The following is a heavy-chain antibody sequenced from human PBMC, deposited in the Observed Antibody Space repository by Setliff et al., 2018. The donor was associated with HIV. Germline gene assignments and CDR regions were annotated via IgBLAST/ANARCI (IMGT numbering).Heavy chain of an antibody. V-gene: IGHV1-2*02. D-gene: IGHD3-22*01. J-gene: IGHJ4*02. CDR3: ARIVYYYDTSGYYRQYYFDY. Sequence: ASVKVSCKASGFTFTGYYLHWVRQAPGQGLEWMGWINPNNGDTNYEQRFQGRVTMTTDTSISTAHMELSRLTSDDTAVYYCARIVYYYDTSGYYRQYYFDYWGQGTLVTVSS. CDR2: INPNNGDT. CDR1: GFTFTGYY.